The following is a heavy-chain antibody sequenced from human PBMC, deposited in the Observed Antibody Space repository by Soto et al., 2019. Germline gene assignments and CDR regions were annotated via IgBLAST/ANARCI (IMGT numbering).Heavy chain of an antibody. CDR2: IKQDGSEK. CDR3: AVIYVGAIAVVCSDSFDI. J-gene: IGHJ3*02. Sequence: GGSLRLSCAASGFTFSSYWMSWVRQAPGKGLEWVANIKQDGSEKYYVDSVKGRFTISRDNTKNSLYLQMNSLRAEDPAVYDCAVIYVGAIAVVCSDSFDIWGQGTMVTVSS. CDR1: GFTFSSYW. D-gene: IGHD3-22*01. V-gene: IGHV3-7*01.